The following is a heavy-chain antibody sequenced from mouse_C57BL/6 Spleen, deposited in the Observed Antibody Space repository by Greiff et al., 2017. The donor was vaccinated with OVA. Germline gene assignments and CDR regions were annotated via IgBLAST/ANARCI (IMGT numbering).Heavy chain of an antibody. CDR3: ARTWDDWYFDV. V-gene: IGHV1-80*01. D-gene: IGHD4-1*01. J-gene: IGHJ1*03. Sequence: LQESGAELVKPGASVKISCKASGYAFSSYWMNWVKQRPGKGLEWIGQIYPGDGDTNYNGKFKGKATLTADKSSSTAYMQLSSLTSEDSAVYFCARTWDDWYFDVWGTGTTVTVSS. CDR1: GYAFSSYW. CDR2: IYPGDGDT.